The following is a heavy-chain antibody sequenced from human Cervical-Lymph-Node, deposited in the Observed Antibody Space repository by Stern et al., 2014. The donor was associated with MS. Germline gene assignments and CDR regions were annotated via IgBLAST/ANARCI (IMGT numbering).Heavy chain of an antibody. J-gene: IGHJ3*02. D-gene: IGHD6-6*01. V-gene: IGHV4-4*02. Sequence: QLQLQESGPGLVKPSGTLSLTCAVSGGSISSSNWWSWVRQPPGKGLEWIGEIYHSGSTTYNRSLKSRVTISVDKSKNQFSWKLSYVTAADTAVYYCAREGYSSSYDAFDIWGQGTMVTVSS. CDR2: IYHSGST. CDR1: GGSISSSNW. CDR3: AREGYSSSYDAFDI.